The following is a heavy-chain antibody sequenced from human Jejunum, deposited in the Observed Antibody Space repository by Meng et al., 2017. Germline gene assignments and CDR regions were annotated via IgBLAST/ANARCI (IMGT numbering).Heavy chain of an antibody. CDR2: ITSGGTT. D-gene: IGHD3-10*01. CDR3: AKDRSVRGVIDSQDS. Sequence: ESLKISCAASGFIFSNYAMSWVRQAPGRGLEWVSIITSGGTTYYEDSVKGRFTISRDNLKSMLYLQMNSLRAEDTAIYYCAKDRSVRGVIDSQDSWGQGTLVTVSS. J-gene: IGHJ4*02. CDR1: GFIFSNYA. V-gene: IGHV3-23*01.